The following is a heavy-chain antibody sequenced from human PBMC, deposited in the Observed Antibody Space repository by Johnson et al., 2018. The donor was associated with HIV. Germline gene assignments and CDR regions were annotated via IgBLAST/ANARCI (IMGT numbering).Heavy chain of an antibody. V-gene: IGHV3-49*03. CDR1: GFTFGDYA. D-gene: IGHD1-26*01. Sequence: EVQLLESGGGLVQPGRSLRLSCRASGFTFGDYAMSWFRQAPGKGLEWVGFIRSKAYGGTTEYAASVKGRFTFSRDDSKTMYLQMESLRPEDTAVYYCATLVGIVGATGLFDIWGQGTKVTVSS. J-gene: IGHJ3*02. CDR2: IRSKAYGGTT. CDR3: ATLVGIVGATGLFDI.